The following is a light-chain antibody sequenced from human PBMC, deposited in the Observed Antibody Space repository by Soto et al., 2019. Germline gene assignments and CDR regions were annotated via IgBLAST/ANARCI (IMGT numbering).Light chain of an antibody. CDR1: QSISSY. J-gene: IGKJ2*01. CDR2: AAS. CDR3: QHSYRTPPT. Sequence: DIHMTQSPSSLSASVGDRVTITCRASQSISSYVNWYQQKSGQAPKLLISAASSLRSGVPSRFSGTGSGTDFTLTITSLQPEDFASYHCQHSYRTPPTFGQGTKREIK. V-gene: IGKV1-39*01.